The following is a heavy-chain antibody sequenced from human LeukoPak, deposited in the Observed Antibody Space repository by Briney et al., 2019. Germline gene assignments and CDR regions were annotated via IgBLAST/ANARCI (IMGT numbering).Heavy chain of an antibody. J-gene: IGHJ6*03. CDR1: GGSISSGSYY. D-gene: IGHD4-11*01. CDR3: ARHRGTVTTNYYMDV. CDR2: ISTSGST. Sequence: SETLSLTCTVSGGSISSGSYYWSWIRQPAGKGLEWIGRISTSGSTSYNPSLKSRVTISVDTSKNQFSLKLSSVTAADTAVYYCARHRGTVTTNYYMDVWGKGTTVTVSS. V-gene: IGHV4-61*02.